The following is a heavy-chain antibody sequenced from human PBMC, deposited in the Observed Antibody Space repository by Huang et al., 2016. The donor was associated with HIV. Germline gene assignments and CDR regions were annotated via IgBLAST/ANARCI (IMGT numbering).Heavy chain of an antibody. CDR2: INPGDSDT. Sequence: EVQLVQSGAEVKKPGESLKISCKGSGYRFRSNWLGWVRQMPGKGLEWMGIINPGDSDTRYSPSFQGQVTISADKSINTAYLQWSSLKASDTAMYYCARLIGSPSFYYGLDVWGQGTTVTVSS. D-gene: IGHD3-10*01. V-gene: IGHV5-51*01. CDR3: ARLIGSPSFYYGLDV. CDR1: GYRFRSNW. J-gene: IGHJ6*02.